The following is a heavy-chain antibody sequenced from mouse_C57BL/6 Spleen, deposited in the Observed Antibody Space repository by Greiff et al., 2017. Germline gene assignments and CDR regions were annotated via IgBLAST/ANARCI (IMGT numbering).Heavy chain of an antibody. Sequence: EVKLVESGGGLVKPGGSLKLSCAASGFTFSSYAMSWVRQTPEKRLEWVATISDGGSYTYYPDNVKGRFTISRDNAKNNLYLQMSHLKSEDTAMYYCAREEGLTGTFAYWGQGTLVTVSA. D-gene: IGHD4-1*01. CDR3: AREEGLTGTFAY. CDR1: GFTFSSYA. V-gene: IGHV5-4*01. J-gene: IGHJ3*01. CDR2: ISDGGSYT.